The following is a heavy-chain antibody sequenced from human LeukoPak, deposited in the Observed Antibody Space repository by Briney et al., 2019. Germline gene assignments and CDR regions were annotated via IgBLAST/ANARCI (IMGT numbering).Heavy chain of an antibody. CDR3: ARDTVEMATNDAFDI. D-gene: IGHD5-24*01. V-gene: IGHV1-18*01. CDR1: GYTFTTYG. J-gene: IGHJ3*02. CDR2: ISGYNGNT. Sequence: GASVKVSCKASGYTFTTYGISWVRQAPGKGLEGMGWISGYNGNTNYAEKLQGRVTMTTDTSTSTAYMELRSLRSDDTAVYYCARDTVEMATNDAFDIWGQGTMVTASS.